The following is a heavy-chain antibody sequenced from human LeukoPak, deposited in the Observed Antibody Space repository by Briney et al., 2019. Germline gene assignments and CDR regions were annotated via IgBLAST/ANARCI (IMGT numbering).Heavy chain of an antibody. CDR3: AKAGRSTSHGRSNYYYGMDV. Sequence: QTGGSLRLSCAASGFTFSSYAMSWVRQAPGKGLEWVSAISGSGGSTYYADSVKGRFTISRDNSKNTLYLQMNSLRAEDTAVYYCAKAGRSTSHGRSNYYYGMDVWGQGTTVTVSS. J-gene: IGHJ6*02. D-gene: IGHD2-2*01. CDR2: ISGSGGST. CDR1: GFTFSSYA. V-gene: IGHV3-23*01.